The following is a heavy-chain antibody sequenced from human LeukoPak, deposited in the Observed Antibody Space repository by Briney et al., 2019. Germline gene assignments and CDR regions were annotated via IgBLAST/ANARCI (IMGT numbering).Heavy chain of an antibody. V-gene: IGHV4-39*01. CDR1: GGSISSYY. J-gene: IGHJ3*02. CDR3: ARHRRYYDILTGYYAGPLDI. Sequence: SETLSLTCTVSGGSISSYYWGWIRQPPGKGLEWIGIIYYIGSTYYNPSLKSRLTISLHTSKNQFSLKLTSVTAADTAVYYCARHRRYYDILTGYYAGPLDIWGQGTKVTVSS. D-gene: IGHD3-9*01. CDR2: IYYIGST.